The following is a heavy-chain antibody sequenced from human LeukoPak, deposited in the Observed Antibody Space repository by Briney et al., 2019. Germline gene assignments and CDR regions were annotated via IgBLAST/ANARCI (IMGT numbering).Heavy chain of an antibody. CDR2: IRSKTFGGTT. CDR1: GFTFGTYA. V-gene: IGHV3-49*03. J-gene: IGHJ4*02. CDR3: TRYSGRTDY. Sequence: GGSLRLSCTSSGFTFGTYAVSWFRQAPGKGLEWVAFIRSKTFGGTTEYAASVEGRFTILRDDSKSIAYLQMNSLKTEDTAVYYCTRYSGRTDYWGQGTLVTVSS. D-gene: IGHD5-18*01.